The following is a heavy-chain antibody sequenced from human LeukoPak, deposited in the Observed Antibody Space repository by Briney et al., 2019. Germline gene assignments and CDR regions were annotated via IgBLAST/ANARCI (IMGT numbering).Heavy chain of an antibody. V-gene: IGHV1-2*02. CDR1: GYTFTGYY. CDR3: ARDDVVVTAVTVYNWFDP. CDR2: INPNSGGT. Sequence: GASVKVSCKASGYTFTGYYMHWVRQAPGQGLEWMGWINPNSGGTNYAQKFQGRVTMTRDTSIRTAYMELSRLRSDDTAVYYCARDDVVVTAVTVYNWFDPWGQGTLVTVSS. D-gene: IGHD2-21*02. J-gene: IGHJ5*02.